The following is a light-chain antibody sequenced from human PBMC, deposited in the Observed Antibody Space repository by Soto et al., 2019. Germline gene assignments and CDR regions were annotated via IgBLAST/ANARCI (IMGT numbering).Light chain of an antibody. CDR1: SSDVGGYNY. V-gene: IGLV2-14*01. CDR2: EVS. Sequence: QSALAQPASVSGSPGQSITISCTGTSSDVGGYNYVSWYQQHPGKAPKLMIYEVSNRPSGVSNRFSGSKSGNTASLTTSGLQAEDEADYYCSSYTSSSTGAFGTGTKVTVL. J-gene: IGLJ1*01. CDR3: SSYTSSSTGA.